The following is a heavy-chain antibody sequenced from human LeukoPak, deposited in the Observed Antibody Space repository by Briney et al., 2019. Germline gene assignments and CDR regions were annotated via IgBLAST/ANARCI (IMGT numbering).Heavy chain of an antibody. CDR3: ITGFSPASHDGY. Sequence: PGGSLRLSCAASGFTFSDYYMSWIRQAPGKGLEWVSYISSSGSTIYYADSVKGRFTISRDNAKNSLYLQMNSLRAEDTGLYYCITGFSPASHDGYWGQGTLVTVPS. D-gene: IGHD2-15*01. V-gene: IGHV3-11*01. CDR2: ISSSGSTI. J-gene: IGHJ4*02. CDR1: GFTFSDYY.